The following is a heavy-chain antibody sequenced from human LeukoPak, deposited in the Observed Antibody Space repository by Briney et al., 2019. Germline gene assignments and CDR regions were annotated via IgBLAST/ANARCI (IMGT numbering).Heavy chain of an antibody. CDR2: IWYDGSNK. CDR1: GFTFSSYG. D-gene: IGHD6-19*01. Sequence: PGGSLRLSCAASGFTFSSYGMHWVRQAPGKGLEWVAVIWYDGSNKYYADSVKGRFTISRDNSKNTLYLQMNSLRAEDTAVYYCARVLSSGWYYYGMDVWGQGTTVTVSS. J-gene: IGHJ6*02. CDR3: ARVLSSGWYYYGMDV. V-gene: IGHV3-33*01.